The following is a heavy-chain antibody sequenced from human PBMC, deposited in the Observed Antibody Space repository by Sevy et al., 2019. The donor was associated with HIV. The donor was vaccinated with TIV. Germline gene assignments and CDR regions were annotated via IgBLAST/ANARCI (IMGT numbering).Heavy chain of an antibody. V-gene: IGHV3-33*01. CDR1: GFTFSSYG. Sequence: GGSLRLSCAASGFTFSSYGMHWVRQAPGKGLEWVAVIWYDGSNKYYADSVKGRFTISRDNSKNTLYLQMNSLRAEDTAVYYCARGSHSYGYYFDYWGQGTRVTVSS. CDR2: IWYDGSNK. CDR3: ARGSHSYGYYFDY. J-gene: IGHJ4*02. D-gene: IGHD5-18*01.